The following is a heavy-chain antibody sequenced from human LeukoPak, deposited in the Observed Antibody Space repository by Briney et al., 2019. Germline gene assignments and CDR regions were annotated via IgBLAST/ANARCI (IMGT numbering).Heavy chain of an antibody. CDR2: ISYDGSNK. D-gene: IGHD5-18*01. Sequence: GGSLRLSCAASGLTFSIYAMHWVRQAPGKGLEWVAVISYDGSNKYYADSVKGRFTISRDNSKNTLYLQMNSLRAEDTAVYYCARERYTAMVPPDDAFDIWGQGTMVTVSS. V-gene: IGHV3-30-3*01. CDR3: ARERYTAMVPPDDAFDI. CDR1: GLTFSIYA. J-gene: IGHJ3*02.